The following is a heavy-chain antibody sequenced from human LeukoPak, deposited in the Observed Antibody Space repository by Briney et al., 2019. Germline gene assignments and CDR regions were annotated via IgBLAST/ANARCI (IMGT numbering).Heavy chain of an antibody. D-gene: IGHD3-22*01. V-gene: IGHV3-30-3*01. CDR2: ISYDGSNK. Sequence: GGSLRLSCAASGFTFSSYAMHWVRQAPGKGLEWVAVISYDGSNKYYADSVKGRFTISRDNSKNTLYLQMNSLRAEDTAVYFCARDRDYFDTAYHFDYWGQGTLVTLPS. CDR3: ARDRDYFDTAYHFDY. CDR1: GFTFSSYA. J-gene: IGHJ4*02.